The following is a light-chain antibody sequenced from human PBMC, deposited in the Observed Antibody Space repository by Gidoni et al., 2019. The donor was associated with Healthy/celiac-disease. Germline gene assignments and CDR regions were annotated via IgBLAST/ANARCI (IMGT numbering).Light chain of an antibody. J-gene: IGKJ4*01. Sequence: DIVMTPSPDSLAVSLGERATSNCTSSQCVYNCSNNKYYLACYHQKPCQPPKLLIYCASTRESGVPDRFSGSGSGTDFTLTISSLQAEDVAVYYCQQYYSTPALTFXGXTKVEIK. CDR3: QQYYSTPALT. CDR2: CAS. CDR1: QCVYNCSNNKYY. V-gene: IGKV4-1*01.